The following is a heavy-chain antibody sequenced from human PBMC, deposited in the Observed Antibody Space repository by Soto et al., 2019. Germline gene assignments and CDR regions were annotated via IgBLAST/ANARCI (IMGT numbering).Heavy chain of an antibody. CDR3: ARDDRYSSGSKNWFDP. D-gene: IGHD6-19*01. CDR2: ISYDGSNK. Sequence: GGSLRLSCAASGFTFSSYAMHWVRQAPGKGLEWVAVISYDGSNKYYADSVKGRFTISRENSKNTLYLQMNSLRAEDTAVYYCARDDRYSSGSKNWFDPWGQGTLVTVSS. V-gene: IGHV3-30-3*01. CDR1: GFTFSSYA. J-gene: IGHJ5*02.